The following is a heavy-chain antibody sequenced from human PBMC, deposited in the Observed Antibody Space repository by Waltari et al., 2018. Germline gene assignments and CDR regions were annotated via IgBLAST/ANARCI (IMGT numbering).Heavy chain of an antibody. CDR2: IWFDGSIK. V-gene: IGHV3-33*01. J-gene: IGHJ6*02. D-gene: IGHD3-10*01. CDR3: ARDRSSEFYYGMDV. Sequence: QEQLVASGGGVVQPGRSVRLSWAASGFGFSKYTLNWVRQAPGKGPEWVAVIWFDGSIKYYGDSVKGRFTISRDNSRNTLYLQMNSLRVDDTAVYYCARDRSSEFYYGMDVWGQGTTVTVSS. CDR1: GFGFSKYT.